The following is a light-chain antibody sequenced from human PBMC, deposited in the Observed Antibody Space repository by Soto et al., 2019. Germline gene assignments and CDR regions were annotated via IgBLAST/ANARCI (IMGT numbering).Light chain of an antibody. Sequence: EIVLTQSPATLSLSPGERATLSCSASQSVSSYLAWYQQKPGQAPRLLIYDASNRATGIPARFSGSGSGTDFTLTISSLQPEDFATYYCLQTYTTLTWTFGQGTKVDIK. J-gene: IGKJ1*01. V-gene: IGKV3-11*01. CDR2: DAS. CDR1: QSVSSY. CDR3: LQTYTTLTWT.